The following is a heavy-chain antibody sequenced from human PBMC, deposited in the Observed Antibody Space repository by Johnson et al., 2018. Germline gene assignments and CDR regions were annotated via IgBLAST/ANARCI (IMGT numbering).Heavy chain of an antibody. CDR2: IWYDESNK. D-gene: IGHD3-10*01. V-gene: IGHV3-33*01. CDR1: GFTFSNYG. J-gene: IGHJ3*02. Sequence: QVQLVQSGGGVVQPGRSLRLSCAASGFTFSNYGMHWVRQAPGKGLELGAVIWYDESNKFYADPVKGRFTISRDNSNNTLYLQMNNLRAEDAVLYYCSRERYGTFYIWGRGTMVTVSS. CDR3: SRERYGTFYI.